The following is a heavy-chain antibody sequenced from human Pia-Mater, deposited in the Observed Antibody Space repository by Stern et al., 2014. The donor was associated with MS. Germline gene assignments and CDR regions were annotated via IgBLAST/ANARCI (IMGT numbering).Heavy chain of an antibody. D-gene: IGHD3-3*01. CDR1: GGSVSSSTYY. Sequence: QVQLQESGPGLVKPSETLSLTCTVSGGSVSSSTYYWGWIRQPPGKNLEWIGSIYYTGRTYYNPSLTSRLTISIAASKTHFPLKLPSGTAADTAVYYCARQGSFDFWSGWGQGTLVTVSS. V-gene: IGHV4-39*01. CDR3: ARQGSFDFWSG. J-gene: IGHJ4*02. CDR2: IYYTGRT.